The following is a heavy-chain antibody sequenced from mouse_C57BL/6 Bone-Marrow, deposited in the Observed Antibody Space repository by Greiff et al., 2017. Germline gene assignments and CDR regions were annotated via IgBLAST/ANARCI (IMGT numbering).Heavy chain of an antibody. CDR1: GYSFTDYN. J-gene: IGHJ4*01. CDR2: INPNYGTT. CDR3: AEGNYDYDGYYAMDY. Sequence: EVQLQESGPELVKPGASVKISCKASGYSFTDYNMNWVKQSTGKSLEWIGVINPNYGTTSYNQKFKGKATLTVDQSSSTAYMQLNSLTSENAAVYYCAEGNYDYDGYYAMDYWGQGTSVTVSS. D-gene: IGHD2-4*01. V-gene: IGHV1-39*01.